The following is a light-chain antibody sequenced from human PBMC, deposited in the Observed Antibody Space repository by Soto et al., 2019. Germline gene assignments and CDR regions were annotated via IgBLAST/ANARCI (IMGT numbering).Light chain of an antibody. CDR2: DAS. V-gene: IGKV1-5*01. Sequence: DIRMTQSPSTLSASVGDRGTITCRASHSISSWLAWYQQKPGKAPRLLIYDASYLERGVQSRFSGSGSGTEFTPTISDLQPDDRATYYCEQYNSFWTFGQGTKVEI. CDR3: EQYNSFWT. CDR1: HSISSW. J-gene: IGKJ1*01.